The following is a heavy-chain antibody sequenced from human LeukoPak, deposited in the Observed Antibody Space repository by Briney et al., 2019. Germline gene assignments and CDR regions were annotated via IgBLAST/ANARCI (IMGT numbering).Heavy chain of an antibody. CDR1: GFTFSNAW. V-gene: IGHV3-11*01. CDR3: AKEDDILTGLRYYYYGMDI. J-gene: IGHJ6*02. D-gene: IGHD3-9*01. Sequence: RGSLRLSCAASGFTFSNAWMSWVRQAPGKGLEWVSYISSSGSTIYYAASVKGRFTISRDNAKNSLYLQMNSLRAEDTAVYYCAKEDDILTGLRYYYYGMDIWGQGTTVTVSS. CDR2: ISSSGSTI.